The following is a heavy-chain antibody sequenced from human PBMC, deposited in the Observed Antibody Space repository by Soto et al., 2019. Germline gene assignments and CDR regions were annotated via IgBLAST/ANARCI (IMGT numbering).Heavy chain of an antibody. V-gene: IGHV1-18*04. CDR1: GYSFTNYG. CDR2: ISGHNGDT. Sequence: ASVKVSCKASGYSFTNYGISWVRQAPGQGPEWMGWISGHNGDTNHPQSLQGRVTMTTDTSRNTAYMDLRRLRSDDPAVYYCARHRFNYYDNTVYYYFDYWGQGTLVPVSS. CDR3: ARHRFNYYDNTVYYYFDY. D-gene: IGHD3-22*01. J-gene: IGHJ4*02.